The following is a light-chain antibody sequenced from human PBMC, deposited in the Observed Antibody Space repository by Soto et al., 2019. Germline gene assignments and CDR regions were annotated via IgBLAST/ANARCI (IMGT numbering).Light chain of an antibody. Sequence: EIVLTQSPGTLSLSPGERATLSCRASLSVSSSSLAWYPQKPGQAPRHRIYGASSRATGIPDRFSGGGSGTDFTLTISRLEPEDFAVYYCQQYGSYFGGGTKVDIK. CDR3: QQYGSY. CDR2: GAS. CDR1: LSVSSSS. J-gene: IGKJ4*01. V-gene: IGKV3-20*01.